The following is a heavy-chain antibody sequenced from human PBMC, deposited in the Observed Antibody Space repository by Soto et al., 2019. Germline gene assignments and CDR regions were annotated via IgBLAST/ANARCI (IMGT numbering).Heavy chain of an antibody. CDR1: GFTFDDYA. V-gene: IGHV3-9*01. CDR3: AKARYGGDYSFAFDI. J-gene: IGHJ3*02. D-gene: IGHD2-21*02. CDR2: ISWKSGNI. Sequence: PGGSLRLSCTASGFTFDDYAMHWVRQAPGKGMEWVSGISWKSGNIGYADSVKGRFTISRDNAKKSLYLQMNSLRAEDTALYYCAKARYGGDYSFAFDIWGQGTVVTVSS.